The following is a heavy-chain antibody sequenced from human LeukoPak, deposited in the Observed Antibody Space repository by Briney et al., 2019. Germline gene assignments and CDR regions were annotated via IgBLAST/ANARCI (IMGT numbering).Heavy chain of an antibody. Sequence: SVKVSCKASGGTFSSYAISWVRQAPGQGLEWMGGIIPIFGTANYAQKFQGRVTITADESTSTAYMELSSLRSEDTAVYYRARSYSYGPGYYFDYWGQGTLVTVSS. CDR2: IIPIFGTA. CDR3: ARSYSYGPGYYFDY. V-gene: IGHV1-69*13. CDR1: GGTFSSYA. J-gene: IGHJ4*02. D-gene: IGHD5-18*01.